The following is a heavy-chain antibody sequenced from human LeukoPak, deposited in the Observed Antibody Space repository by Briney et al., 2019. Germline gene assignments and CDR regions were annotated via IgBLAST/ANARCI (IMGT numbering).Heavy chain of an antibody. CDR2: IYTSGST. Sequence: SETLSLTCTASGGSFSNYYWSWIRQPAGKGLEWIGRIYTSGSTNYNPSVKSRVTMSVDTSNNQFSLKLTSVTAADTAVYYCARQPPQYYGMDVWGQGTTVTVSS. CDR1: GGSFSNYY. CDR3: ARQPPQYYGMDV. J-gene: IGHJ6*02. V-gene: IGHV4-4*07. D-gene: IGHD1-14*01.